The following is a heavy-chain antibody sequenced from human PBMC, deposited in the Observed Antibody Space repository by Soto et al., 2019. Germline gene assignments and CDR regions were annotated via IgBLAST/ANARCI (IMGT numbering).Heavy chain of an antibody. CDR1: GGSVSSGSYY. D-gene: IGHD5-12*01. J-gene: IGHJ4*02. V-gene: IGHV4-61*01. CDR3: ARDVRRDGYHRPFDY. CDR2: IYYSGST. Sequence: QVQLQESGPGLVKPSETLSLTCTVSGGSVSSGSYYWSWIRQPPGKGLEWIGYIYYSGSTNYNPSLKSRVTISVDTSKNQFSLKLSSVTAADTAVYYCARDVRRDGYHRPFDYWGQGTLVTVSS.